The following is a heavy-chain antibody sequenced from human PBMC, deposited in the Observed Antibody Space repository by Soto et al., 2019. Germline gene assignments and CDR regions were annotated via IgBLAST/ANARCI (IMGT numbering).Heavy chain of an antibody. J-gene: IGHJ4*02. Sequence: EVQLVESGGGLVQPGGSLRLSCEASGFTVNSYYMSWVRQAPGKGLEWVAVIHTGGVTYYADSVKGRFIISRDNSKNTLYLQMSSLRAEDTAVYYCAREKGTGDWDNFFDYWGQGALVTVSS. D-gene: IGHD3-3*01. CDR1: GFTVNSYY. CDR3: AREKGTGDWDNFFDY. V-gene: IGHV3-66*01. CDR2: IHTGGVT.